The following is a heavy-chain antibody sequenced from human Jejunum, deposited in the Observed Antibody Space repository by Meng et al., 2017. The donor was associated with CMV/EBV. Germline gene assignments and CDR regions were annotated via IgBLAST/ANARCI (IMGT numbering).Heavy chain of an antibody. V-gene: IGHV3-30*02. Sequence: QGQLVESGGGVVQPGGSLRLSCVTSGISLSNSGMHWGRQAPGKGLEWVVFIRNDGSEIYYVDSVKGRFTISRDNSRTTVSLQMNRLRPEDTAIYYCAKERDLVSTTYYFDCWGQGTLVTVSS. CDR2: IRNDGSEI. D-gene: IGHD2/OR15-2a*01. CDR1: GISLSNSG. J-gene: IGHJ4*02. CDR3: AKERDLVSTTYYFDC.